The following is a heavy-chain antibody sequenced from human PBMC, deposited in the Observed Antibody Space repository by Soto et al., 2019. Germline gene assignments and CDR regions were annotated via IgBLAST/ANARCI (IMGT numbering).Heavy chain of an antibody. CDR2: ISYDGSNK. J-gene: IGHJ5*02. V-gene: IGHV3-30-3*01. CDR1: GFTFSSYA. Sequence: QVQLVESGGGVVQPGRSLRLSCAASGFTFSSYAMHGVRQAPGKGLEWVAVISYDGSNKYYADSVKGRFTISRDNSKNTLYRQMNSLRAEDTAVYYCARDDYGDRNWFDPWGQGTLVTVSS. CDR3: ARDDYGDRNWFDP. D-gene: IGHD4-17*01.